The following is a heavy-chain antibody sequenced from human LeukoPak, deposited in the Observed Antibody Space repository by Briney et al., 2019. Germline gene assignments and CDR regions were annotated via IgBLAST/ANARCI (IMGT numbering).Heavy chain of an antibody. CDR1: GGSISSGYYY. V-gene: IGHV4-61*02. CDR2: IYTSGNT. Sequence: SQTLSLTCTVSGGSISSGYYYWSWIRQPAGKGLEWIGRIYTSGNTNYNPSLKSRVTISLDTSKNQFSLKLRSVTASDTAVYYCARPGLDGDYHADIWGQGTMVTVSS. J-gene: IGHJ3*02. D-gene: IGHD4-17*01. CDR3: ARPGLDGDYHADI.